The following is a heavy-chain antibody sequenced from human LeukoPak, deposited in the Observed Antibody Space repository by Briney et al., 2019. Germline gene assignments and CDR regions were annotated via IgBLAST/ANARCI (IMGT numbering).Heavy chain of an antibody. Sequence: GGSLRLSCAASGFTFSTYGMHWVRQAPGKGLEWVTVISYDGINKFYADSVKGRFTISRDNSKNTLYLQMNSLRVEDTAVYFCAKGVYDCSSSTCFYGMDDWGQGTTVTVSS. CDR2: ISYDGINK. D-gene: IGHD2-2*01. J-gene: IGHJ6*02. CDR1: GFTFSTYG. V-gene: IGHV3-30*18. CDR3: AKGVYDCSSSTCFYGMDD.